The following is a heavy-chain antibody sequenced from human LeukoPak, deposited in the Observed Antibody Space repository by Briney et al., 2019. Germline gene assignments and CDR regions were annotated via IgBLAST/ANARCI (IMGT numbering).Heavy chain of an antibody. Sequence: SETLSLTCAVYGGSFSGYYWSWIRQPPGKGLEWIGQINHSGSTNYNPSLKSRVTISVDTSKNQFSLKLSSVTAADTAVYYCARGLYYYGSGSYYYWGQGTLVTVSS. CDR3: ARGLYYYGSGSYYY. V-gene: IGHV4-34*01. D-gene: IGHD3-10*01. CDR2: INHSGST. J-gene: IGHJ4*02. CDR1: GGSFSGYY.